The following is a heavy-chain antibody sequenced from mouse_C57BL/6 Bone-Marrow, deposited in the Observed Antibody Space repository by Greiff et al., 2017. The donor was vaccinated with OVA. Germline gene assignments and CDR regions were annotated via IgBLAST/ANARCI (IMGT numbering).Heavy chain of an antibody. D-gene: IGHD2-3*01. Sequence: EVKLVESGEGLVKPGGSLKLSCAASGFTFSSYAMSWVRQTPEKRLEWVAYISSGGDYIYYADTVKGRFTISRDNARNTLYLQMSSLKSEDTAMYYCTRVGYYDYAMDYWGQGTSVTVSS. CDR1: GFTFSSYA. CDR2: ISSGGDYI. CDR3: TRVGYYDYAMDY. J-gene: IGHJ4*01. V-gene: IGHV5-9-1*02.